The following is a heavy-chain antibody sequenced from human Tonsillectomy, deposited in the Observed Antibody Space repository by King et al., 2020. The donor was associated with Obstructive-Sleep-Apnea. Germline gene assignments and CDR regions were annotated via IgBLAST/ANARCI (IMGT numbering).Heavy chain of an antibody. Sequence: VQLVESGGGLVQPGGSLKLSCAVSGFTVSSNYMNWVRLAPGKGPEWVSVFYIDGRTYYADSVKGRFTISRGNSANALYLQMHSLRAEDTAVYYCARGSGYSYGFFDFWGQGTLVTVSS. J-gene: IGHJ4*02. CDR2: FYIDGRT. CDR3: ARGSGYSYGFFDF. CDR1: GFTVSSNY. D-gene: IGHD5-18*01. V-gene: IGHV3-66*01.